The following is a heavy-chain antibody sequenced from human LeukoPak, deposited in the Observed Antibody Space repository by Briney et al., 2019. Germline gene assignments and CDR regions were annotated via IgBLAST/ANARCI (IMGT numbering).Heavy chain of an antibody. CDR2: IYSGGST. V-gene: IGHV3-53*01. D-gene: IGHD3-10*01. CDR3: ARDWPHGSGSYYKPYYYYGMDV. Sequence: GGSLRLSCAASGFTFSSNYMSWVRQAPGKGLEWVSVIYSGGSTYYAESVKGRFTISRDNSKNTLYLQMNSLRAEDTAVYYCARDWPHGSGSYYKPYYYYGMDVWGQGTTVTVSS. CDR1: GFTFSSNY. J-gene: IGHJ6*02.